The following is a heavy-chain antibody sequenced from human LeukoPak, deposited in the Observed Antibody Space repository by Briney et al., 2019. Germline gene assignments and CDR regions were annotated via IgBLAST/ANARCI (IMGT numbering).Heavy chain of an antibody. V-gene: IGHV3-7*01. D-gene: IGHD3-22*01. Sequence: GGSLRLSCAASGFTFRAYTMNWVRQAPGKGLEWVANIKQDGSEKYCVDSVKGRFTISRDNAKNSLFLQMNSLRADDTAVYYCARAALFYHDTSGYLIWGQGTQVTVSS. CDR3: ARAALFYHDTSGYLI. J-gene: IGHJ4*02. CDR1: GFTFRAYT. CDR2: IKQDGSEK.